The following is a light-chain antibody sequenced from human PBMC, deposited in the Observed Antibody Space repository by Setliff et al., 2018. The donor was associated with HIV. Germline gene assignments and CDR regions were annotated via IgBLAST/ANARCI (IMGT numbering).Light chain of an antibody. Sequence: LTQPASVSGSPGQSITISCTGTSSDVGGYNYVTWYQQHPGKAPKLMIYHVNKRPSGVPARFSGFKSGNTASLTISGLQPEDEADYYCCSYAGSYSFVFGTGTKVTVL. CDR3: CSYAGSYSFV. CDR1: SSDVGGYNY. CDR2: HVN. J-gene: IGLJ1*01. V-gene: IGLV2-11*01.